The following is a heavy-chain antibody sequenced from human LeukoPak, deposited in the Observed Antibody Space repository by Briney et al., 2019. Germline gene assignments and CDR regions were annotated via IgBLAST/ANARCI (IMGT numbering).Heavy chain of an antibody. CDR2: IIPIFGAA. D-gene: IGHD3-22*01. V-gene: IGHV1-69*05. J-gene: IGHJ1*01. CDR1: GGTFRSYA. CDR3: ARSYYDSSGYFQH. Sequence: SVKVSCKASGGTFRSYAISWVRQAPGQGLEWMGRIIPIFGAANYAQKFQGRVTITTDESTSTAYMELSSLRSEDTAVYYCARSYYDSSGYFQHWGQGTLVTVSS.